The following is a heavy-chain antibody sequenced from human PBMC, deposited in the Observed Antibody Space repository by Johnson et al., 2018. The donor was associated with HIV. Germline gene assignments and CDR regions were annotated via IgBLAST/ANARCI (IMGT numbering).Heavy chain of an antibody. J-gene: IGHJ3*02. CDR3: ASGQNAFDI. V-gene: IGHV3-30-3*01. CDR1: GFTFSSYA. Sequence: VQLVESGGGVVQPGRSLRLSCAASGFTFSSYAMHWVRQAPGKGLEWVAVISYDGSNKYYADSVKGRFTISRDNSKNTLYLQMNSLRAEDTAVYYCASGQNAFDIWGHGTMVTVSS. CDR2: ISYDGSNK.